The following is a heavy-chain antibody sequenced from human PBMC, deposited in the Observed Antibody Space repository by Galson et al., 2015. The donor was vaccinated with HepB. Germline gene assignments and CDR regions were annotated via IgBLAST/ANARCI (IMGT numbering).Heavy chain of an antibody. D-gene: IGHD6-19*01. J-gene: IGHJ4*02. Sequence: SLRLSCAASGFTFTNFWMNWVRQAPGKGLEWVANIDHNGVERYYLDSVRGRFTISRDNTKNSIYLQMNSLRADDTAVYYCARGVDDIAVAGTAPSYWGQGTLVTVSS. CDR3: ARGVDDIAVAGTAPSY. CDR1: GFTFTNFW. CDR2: IDHNGVER. V-gene: IGHV3-7*01.